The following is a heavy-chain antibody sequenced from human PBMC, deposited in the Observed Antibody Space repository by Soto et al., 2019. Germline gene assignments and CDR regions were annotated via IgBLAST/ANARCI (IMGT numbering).Heavy chain of an antibody. CDR1: GFTVSSNY. CDR3: ARARSDYGDYDAFDI. Sequence: GGSLILSCAASGFTVSSNYMSWVRQAPGKGLEWVSVIYSGGSTYYADSVKGRFTISRHNSKNTLYLQMNSLRAEDTAVYYCARARSDYGDYDAFDIWGQGTMVTVSS. V-gene: IGHV3-53*04. CDR2: IYSGGST. D-gene: IGHD4-17*01. J-gene: IGHJ3*02.